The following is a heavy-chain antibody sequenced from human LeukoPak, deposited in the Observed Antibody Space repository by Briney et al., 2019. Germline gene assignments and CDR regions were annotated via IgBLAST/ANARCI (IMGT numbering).Heavy chain of an antibody. CDR2: ISSSGSTI. CDR3: ARDSTAAGTGVY. CDR1: GSTFSSYE. V-gene: IGHV3-48*03. Sequence: GGPLRLSCAASGSTFSSYEMNWVRQAPGKGLEWVSYISSSGSTIYYADSVKGRFTISRDNAKNSLYLQMNSLRAEDTAVYYCARDSTAAGTGVYWGQGTLVTVSS. D-gene: IGHD6-13*01. J-gene: IGHJ4*02.